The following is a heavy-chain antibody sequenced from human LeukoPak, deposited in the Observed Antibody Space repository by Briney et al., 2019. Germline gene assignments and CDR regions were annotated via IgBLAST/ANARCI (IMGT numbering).Heavy chain of an antibody. CDR1: GGSFSGYY. J-gene: IGHJ4*02. CDR3: AREGSHFDY. Sequence: SETLSLTCAVYGGSFSGYYWSWIRQPPGKGLEWIGEINHSGSTNYNPSLKSRVTISVDTSKNQFSLKLSSVTAADTAVYYCAREGSHFDYWGQGTLVTVSS. V-gene: IGHV4-34*01. CDR2: INHSGST. D-gene: IGHD3-10*01.